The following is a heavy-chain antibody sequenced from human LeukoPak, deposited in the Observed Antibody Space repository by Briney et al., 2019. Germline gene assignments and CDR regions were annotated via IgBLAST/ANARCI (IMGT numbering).Heavy chain of an antibody. CDR1: GYSISSGYY. J-gene: IGHJ4*02. CDR3: ARDPKYYYDSSGHFDY. Sequence: SETLSLTCTVSGYSISSGYYWGWIRQPPGKGLEWIGSIYHSGSTYYNPSLKSRVTISVDTSKNQFSLKLSSVTAADTAVYFCARDPKYYYDSSGHFDYWGQGTLVTVSS. CDR2: IYHSGST. D-gene: IGHD3-22*01. V-gene: IGHV4-38-2*02.